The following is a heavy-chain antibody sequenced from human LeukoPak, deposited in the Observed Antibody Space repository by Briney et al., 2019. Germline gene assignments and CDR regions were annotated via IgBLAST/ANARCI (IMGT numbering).Heavy chain of an antibody. CDR2: VSAYNGNT. J-gene: IGHJ4*02. Sequence: ASVKVSCKASGYTFTGYGISWVRQAPGQGLEWMGWVSAYNGNTDYAQRLQGRVTMTTDTSTSTAYMQLRSLRSDDTAMYYCGREAVAPADIRGVRVVQVGRRIDYWGQGALVTVSS. D-gene: IGHD2-2*01. CDR3: GREAVAPADIRGVRVVQVGRRIDY. V-gene: IGHV1-18*01. CDR1: GYTFTGYG.